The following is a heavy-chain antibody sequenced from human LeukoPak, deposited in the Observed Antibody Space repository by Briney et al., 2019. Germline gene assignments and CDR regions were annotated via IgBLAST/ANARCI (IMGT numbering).Heavy chain of an antibody. D-gene: IGHD1-26*01. CDR2: ISSSSSYI. Sequence: PGGSLRLSCAASGFTFSSYAMNWVRQAPGKGLEWVSSISSSSSYIYYADSVKGRFTISRDNAKNSLYLQMNSLRAEDTAVYYCARDLQVGALYYFDYWGQGTLVTVSS. CDR3: ARDLQVGALYYFDY. V-gene: IGHV3-21*01. CDR1: GFTFSSYA. J-gene: IGHJ4*02.